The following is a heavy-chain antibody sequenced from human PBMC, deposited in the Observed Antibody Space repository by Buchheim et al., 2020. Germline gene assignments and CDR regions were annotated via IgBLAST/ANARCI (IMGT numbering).Heavy chain of an antibody. CDR1: GFTFSSYG. CDR2: IRYDGSNK. J-gene: IGHJ3*02. Sequence: QVQLVESGGGVVQPGRSLRLSCAASGFTFSSYGMHWVRQAPGKGLEWVAFIRYDGSNKYYADSGKGRFTISRDNSKNTLYLQMNSLRAEDTAVYYCAKIYSSSAAEDAFDIWGQGT. V-gene: IGHV3-30*02. CDR3: AKIYSSSAAEDAFDI. D-gene: IGHD6-13*01.